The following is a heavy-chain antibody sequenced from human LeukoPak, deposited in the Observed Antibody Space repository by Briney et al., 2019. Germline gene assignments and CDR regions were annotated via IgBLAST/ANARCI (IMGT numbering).Heavy chain of an antibody. CDR3: ATKQWLAPPPDS. CDR2: INTDGTVT. Sequence: PGRSLRLSCAASGFTFSKYWMVWVRQAPGKELESVSRINTDGTVTTYADSVKGRFTVSRDNADNTMFLEMNSVRDEDTAVYYCATKQWLAPPPDSWGQGTPVTVFS. V-gene: IGHV3-74*01. CDR1: GFTFSKYW. J-gene: IGHJ4*02. D-gene: IGHD6-19*01.